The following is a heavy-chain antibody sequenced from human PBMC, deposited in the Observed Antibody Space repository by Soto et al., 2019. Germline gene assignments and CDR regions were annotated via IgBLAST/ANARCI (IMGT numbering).Heavy chain of an antibody. Sequence: PSQTLSLTCAISGDSVSSNSAAWNWIRQSPSRGLEWLGRTYYRSKWYNDYAVSVKSRITINPDTSKNQFSLQLNSVTPEDTAVYYCARGGSSGWEGLSYFDYWGQGTLVTVSS. J-gene: IGHJ4*02. CDR2: TYYRSKWYN. V-gene: IGHV6-1*01. CDR3: ARGGSSGWEGLSYFDY. D-gene: IGHD6-19*01. CDR1: GDSVSSNSAA.